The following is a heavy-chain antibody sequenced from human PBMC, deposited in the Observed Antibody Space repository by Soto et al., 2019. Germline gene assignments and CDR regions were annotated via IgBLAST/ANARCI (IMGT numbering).Heavy chain of an antibody. CDR1: GGTFSSYA. V-gene: IGHV1-69*01. CDR3: ARVKYYDFWSGYRGSHTGNYYYYGMDV. Sequence: QVQLVQSGAEVKKPGSSVKVSCKASGGTFSSYAISWVRQAPGQGLEWMGGIIPIFGTANYAQKFQGRVTITADESTRTAYMELSSLRSEDTDVYYCARVKYYDFWSGYRGSHTGNYYYYGMDVWGQGTTVTVSS. CDR2: IIPIFGTA. D-gene: IGHD3-3*01. J-gene: IGHJ6*02.